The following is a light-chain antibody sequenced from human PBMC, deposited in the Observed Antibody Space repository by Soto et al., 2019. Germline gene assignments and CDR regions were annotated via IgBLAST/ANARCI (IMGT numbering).Light chain of an antibody. CDR3: SSYAGSSNV. J-gene: IGLJ1*01. Sequence: QPVLTQPPSVSGAPGQRVTISCTGSSSNIGAGYDVHWYQQLPGTAPKLLIYGNNNRPSGVPDRFSGSKSGNTASLTVSGLQAEDEADYYCSSYAGSSNVFGTGTKLTVL. V-gene: IGLV1-40*01. CDR1: SSNIGAGYD. CDR2: GNN.